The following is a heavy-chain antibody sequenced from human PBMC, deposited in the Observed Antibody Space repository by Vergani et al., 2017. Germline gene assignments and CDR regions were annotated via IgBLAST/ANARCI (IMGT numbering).Heavy chain of an antibody. V-gene: IGHV3-7*01. CDR2: IKRDGTEK. CDR1: GFTFSTYA. Sequence: EVQLLESGGGLVQPGGSLRLSCAASGFTFSTYAMTWVRQAPGKGLDWVAIIKRDGTEKFYVDSVKGRFTISRDNAKTTLYLQMNSLRDEDRGVYYCARSSGGSAPYLHYWGQGTLVTVAS. J-gene: IGHJ1*01. D-gene: IGHD2-15*01. CDR3: ARSSGGSAPYLHY.